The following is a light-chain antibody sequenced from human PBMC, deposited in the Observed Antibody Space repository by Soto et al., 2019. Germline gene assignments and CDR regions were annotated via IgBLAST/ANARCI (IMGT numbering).Light chain of an antibody. V-gene: IGLV2-14*01. CDR3: CSYTTTYTLV. Sequence: QSALTHPASVSGSPGRSITISCTGTSTDIGTYNSVSWYQHHPGKAPKLLIFEVIDRPSGVSDRFSGSKSGNTASLTISSLQFEDEADYYCCSYTTTYTLVFGGGTKVTVL. J-gene: IGLJ3*02. CDR1: STDIGTYNS. CDR2: EVI.